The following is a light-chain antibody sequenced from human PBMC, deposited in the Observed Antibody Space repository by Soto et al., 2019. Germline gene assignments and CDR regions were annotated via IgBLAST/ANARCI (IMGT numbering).Light chain of an antibody. Sequence: DIQMTQSPSSLSASVGDRVTISCRASQGISDYLAWYQQKPGKVPKLLIYGASTLQSGVPSRFSGSGSGTDFTLTISSLQPEDVATYYCHKYDSAPWTFGPGTKVEL. J-gene: IGKJ1*01. CDR1: QGISDY. V-gene: IGKV1-27*01. CDR3: HKYDSAPWT. CDR2: GAS.